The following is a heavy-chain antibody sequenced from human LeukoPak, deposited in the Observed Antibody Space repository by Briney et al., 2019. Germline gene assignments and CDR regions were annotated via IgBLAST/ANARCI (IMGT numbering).Heavy chain of an antibody. J-gene: IGHJ5*02. CDR2: IDPSGGTT. CDR3: ARDLGLRGVTNWFDP. Sequence: ASVKVSCKASAYTFSSYLLHWVRQAPGQGLEWVGMIDPSGGTTAYAQKFQGRVTMTRDTSTSTVYMELSSLRSEGTAVYYCARDLGLRGVTNWFDPWGQGTLVTVSS. CDR1: AYTFSSYL. V-gene: IGHV1-46*01. D-gene: IGHD3-10*01.